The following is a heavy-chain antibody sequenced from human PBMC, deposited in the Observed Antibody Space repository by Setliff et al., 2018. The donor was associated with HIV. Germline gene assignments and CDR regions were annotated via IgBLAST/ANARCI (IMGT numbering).Heavy chain of an antibody. CDR3: ARISSRTASSGILFDH. Sequence: PSETLSLTCTVSDDSINDYYWGWLRQPPGKGLEWIGYIYKTGTTRYSPSLESRVTISIDTSRNHFSLNLKSVTAADTAICYCARISSRTASSGILFDHWGQGTLVTVSS. V-gene: IGHV4-4*09. CDR2: IYKTGTT. J-gene: IGHJ4*02. D-gene: IGHD2-8*02. CDR1: DDSINDYY.